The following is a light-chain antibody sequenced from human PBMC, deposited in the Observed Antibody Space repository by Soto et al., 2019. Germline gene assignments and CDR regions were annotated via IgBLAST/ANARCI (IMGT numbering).Light chain of an antibody. CDR1: SSDVGGYNF. Sequence: QSALTQPPSASGSPGQSVTISCTGTSSDVGGYNFVSWYQQHPGKAPKLLIYEVSKRPSGVPDRFSGSKFGNTASLTVSGLQDADEADYCCSSYAGSYNWVFGGGTKLTVL. V-gene: IGLV2-8*01. CDR3: SSYAGSYNWV. J-gene: IGLJ3*02. CDR2: EVS.